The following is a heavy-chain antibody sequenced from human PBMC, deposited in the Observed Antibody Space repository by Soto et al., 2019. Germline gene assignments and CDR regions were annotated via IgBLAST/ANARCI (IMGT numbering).Heavy chain of an antibody. CDR1: GFTFSSYS. V-gene: IGHV3-48*01. D-gene: IGHD4-17*01. Sequence: EVQLVESGGGLVQPGGSLRLSCAASGFTFSSYSMNWVRQAPGKGLEWVSYISSSSSTIYYADSVKGRFTISRDNAKNSLYLQMNSLRAEDTAVYYCARAPITTVTTFLDYYYYYMDVWGKGTTVTVSS. J-gene: IGHJ6*03. CDR2: ISSSSSTI. CDR3: ARAPITTVTTFLDYYYYYMDV.